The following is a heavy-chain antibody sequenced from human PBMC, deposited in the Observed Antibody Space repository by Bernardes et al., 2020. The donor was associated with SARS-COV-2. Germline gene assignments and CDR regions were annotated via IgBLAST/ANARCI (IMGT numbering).Heavy chain of an antibody. CDR3: ARAPAGVVTPNYDWFDP. CDR1: GGSISSGSYY. CDR2: IYTSGST. D-gene: IGHD3-3*01. J-gene: IGHJ5*02. V-gene: IGHV4-61*02. Sequence: SETLSLTCTVSGGSISSGSYYWSWIRQPAGKGLEWIGRIYTSGSTNYNPSLKSRVTISVDTSKNQFSLKLSSVTAADTAVYYCARAPAGVVTPNYDWFDPWGQGTLVTVSS.